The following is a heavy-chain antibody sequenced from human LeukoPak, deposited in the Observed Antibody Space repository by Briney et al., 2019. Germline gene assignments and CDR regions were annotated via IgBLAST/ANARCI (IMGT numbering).Heavy chain of an antibody. CDR3: ARDGEYCTNGVCYRHLFDY. CDR2: IYTSGST. Sequence: PSETLSLTCTVSGGSISSGSYYWSWIRQPAGKGLEWIGRIYTSGSTNYNPSLKSRVTISVDTSKKKFSLKLSSVTAADTAVYYCARDGEYCTNGVCYRHLFDYWLQGTLVTVSS. D-gene: IGHD2-8*01. V-gene: IGHV4-61*02. J-gene: IGHJ4*02. CDR1: GGSISSGSYY.